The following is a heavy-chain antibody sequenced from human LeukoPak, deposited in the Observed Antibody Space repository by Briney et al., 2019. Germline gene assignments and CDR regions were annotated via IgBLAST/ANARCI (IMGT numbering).Heavy chain of an antibody. Sequence: GGSLRLSCAASGFTFSTYAMTWVRQAPGKGLEWVSGISVSGTSTYYADSVKGRFTVSRDNSKNTLYLQMNSLRAEDTAVYYCAKESRGSWFDPWGQGTLVAVSS. D-gene: IGHD6-19*01. V-gene: IGHV3-23*01. J-gene: IGHJ5*02. CDR1: GFTFSTYA. CDR2: ISVSGTST. CDR3: AKESRGSWFDP.